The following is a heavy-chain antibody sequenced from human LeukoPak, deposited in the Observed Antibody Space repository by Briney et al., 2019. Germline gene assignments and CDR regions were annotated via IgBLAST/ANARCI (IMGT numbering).Heavy chain of an antibody. CDR2: IYYSGST. V-gene: IGHV4-59*08. D-gene: IGHD5-24*01. Sequence: SETLSLTCTVSGDSISSYYWNWIRQPPGKGLEWIGYIYYSGSTKYNPSLKSRVTISVDTSKNQFSLKLSSVTAADTAVYYCARRDGYNSYYFDYWGQGTLVTVSS. CDR1: GDSISSYY. J-gene: IGHJ4*02. CDR3: ARRDGYNSYYFDY.